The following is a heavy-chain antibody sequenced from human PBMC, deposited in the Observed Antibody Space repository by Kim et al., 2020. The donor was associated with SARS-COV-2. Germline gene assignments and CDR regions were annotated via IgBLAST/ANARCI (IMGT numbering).Heavy chain of an antibody. J-gene: IGHJ6*02. D-gene: IGHD3-22*01. V-gene: IGHV4-59*01. CDR3: ARDVKYYYDSSGGASYGMDV. Sequence: RVTISVDTSKNQFSLKLSSVTAADTAVYYCARDVKYYYDSSGGASYGMDVWGQGTTVTVSS.